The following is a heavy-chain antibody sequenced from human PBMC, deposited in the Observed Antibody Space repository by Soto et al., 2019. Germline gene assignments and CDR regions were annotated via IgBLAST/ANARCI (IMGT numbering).Heavy chain of an antibody. Sequence: QVQLVQSGAEVKKPGSSVKVSCKASGGTFSSYAISWVRQAHGQGLEWMGGIIPIFGTANYAQKFQGRVTITAEESTSTAYIELSSLRSEDTAVYYCARGEGYCSGGSGYRDYWGQGTLVTVSS. J-gene: IGHJ4*02. V-gene: IGHV1-69*12. D-gene: IGHD2-15*01. CDR3: ARGEGYCSGGSGYRDY. CDR1: GGTFSSYA. CDR2: IIPIFGTA.